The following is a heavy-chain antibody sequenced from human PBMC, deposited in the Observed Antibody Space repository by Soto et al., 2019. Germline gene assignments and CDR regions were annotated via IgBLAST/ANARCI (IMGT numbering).Heavy chain of an antibody. CDR3: AIPGAGDFDY. V-gene: IGHV4-4*02. D-gene: IGHD1-26*01. CDR1: GASISNTEW. J-gene: IGHJ4*02. Sequence: KPSETLSLPCAVSGASISNTEWWSWVRQPPGKGLEWIGEIYNSGTTNCDPSLKRRVTISLDKSKSLFSLTLTSLTAADTAVYSCAIPGAGDFDYWGQ. CDR2: IYNSGTT.